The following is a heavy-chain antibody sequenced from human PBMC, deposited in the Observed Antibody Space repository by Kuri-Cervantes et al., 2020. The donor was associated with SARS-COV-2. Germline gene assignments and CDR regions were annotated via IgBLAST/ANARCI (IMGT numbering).Heavy chain of an antibody. D-gene: IGHD3-10*01. Sequence: LSLTCAASGFTFSSYGMHWVRQAPGKGLEWVAVIWYDGSNKYYADSVKGQFTISRDNSKNTLYLQMNSLRAEDTAVYYCARDFRFGELTPIDAFDIWGQGTMVTVSS. CDR1: GFTFSSYG. V-gene: IGHV3-33*01. CDR3: ARDFRFGELTPIDAFDI. CDR2: IWYDGSNK. J-gene: IGHJ3*02.